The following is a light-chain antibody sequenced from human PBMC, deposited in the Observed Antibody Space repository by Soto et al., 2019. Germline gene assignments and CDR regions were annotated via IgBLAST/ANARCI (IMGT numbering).Light chain of an antibody. CDR1: QSVSSY. CDR2: DTS. J-gene: IGKJ1*01. CDR3: QQRRNWPPTT. V-gene: IGKV3-11*01. Sequence: EIVLTQSPATLSLSPGERATLSCRASQSVSSYLAWYQQKPGQAPRLLIYDTSNRATGIPARCSGSGSGTDFTLTISSLEPEDFAVYYCQQRRNWPPTTFGQGTKVEIK.